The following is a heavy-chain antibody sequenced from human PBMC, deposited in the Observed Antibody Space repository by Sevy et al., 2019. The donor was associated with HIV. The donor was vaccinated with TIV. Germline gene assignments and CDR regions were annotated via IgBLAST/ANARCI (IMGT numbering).Heavy chain of an antibody. J-gene: IGHJ4*02. CDR1: GFTFSEYG. CDR2: ISHDGRNNK. V-gene: IGHV3-30*04. CDR3: ARDRGEILSSAFNY. Sequence: EGSLRLSCAASGFTFSEYGMHWVRQAPGKGLEWVAVISHDGRNNKYNADSVKGRFTISRDNSKNTLYLQMNSLRAEDTAIYYCARDRGEILSSAFNYWGQGTLVTVSS. D-gene: IGHD3-10*01.